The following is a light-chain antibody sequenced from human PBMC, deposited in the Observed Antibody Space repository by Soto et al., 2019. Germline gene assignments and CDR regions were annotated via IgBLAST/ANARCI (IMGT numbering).Light chain of an antibody. V-gene: IGLV2-23*02. CDR1: SSDVGSHNI. CDR3: CSYAGTSTFHV. Sequence: QSVLTQPASVSGSPGQSITISCTGTSSDVGSHNIVSWYQEHPDKAPKLMIYEVSKRPSGVSNRFSGSKSGNTASLTISGLQAEDEADYYCCSYAGTSTFHVFGTGTKLTVL. CDR2: EVS. J-gene: IGLJ1*01.